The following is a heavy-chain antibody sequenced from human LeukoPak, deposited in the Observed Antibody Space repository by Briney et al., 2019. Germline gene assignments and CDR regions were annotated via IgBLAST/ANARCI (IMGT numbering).Heavy chain of an antibody. J-gene: IGHJ3*02. D-gene: IGHD1-26*01. CDR3: ARHWEGVESDAFDI. V-gene: IGHV3-7*04. CDR2: IRKDGSEK. CDR1: GXTFEIYW. Sequence: PGGSLRLSCAASGXTFEIYWVSWVRQAPGKGLEWVANIRKDGSEKNYVDSVKGRFTISRDNAKNSLYLQMNSLRADDTALYYCARHWEGVESDAFDIWGQGTMVAVSS.